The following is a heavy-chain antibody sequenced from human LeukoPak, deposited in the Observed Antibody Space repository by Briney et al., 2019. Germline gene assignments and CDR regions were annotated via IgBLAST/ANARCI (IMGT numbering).Heavy chain of an antibody. Sequence: GGSLRLSCAAPGFTFSSYGMHWVRQAPGKGLEWVAFIRYDGSNKYYADSVKGRFTISRDNSKNTLYLQMNSLRAEDTAVYYCAKCKRGSSGWYYFDYWGQGTLVTVSS. D-gene: IGHD6-19*01. J-gene: IGHJ4*02. CDR3: AKCKRGSSGWYYFDY. V-gene: IGHV3-30*02. CDR1: GFTFSSYG. CDR2: IRYDGSNK.